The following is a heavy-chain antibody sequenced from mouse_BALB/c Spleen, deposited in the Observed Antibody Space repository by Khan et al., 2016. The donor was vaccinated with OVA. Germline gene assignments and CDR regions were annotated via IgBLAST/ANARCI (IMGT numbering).Heavy chain of an antibody. Sequence: QVQLQQSGAELMKPGASVKISCKATGYTFSSYWIEWVKQRPGHGLEWLGEILPGRGNSNYNEKFKGKATFTADTSSNIAYMQLNSLTSEDSAVCYCARGAGTTCGMDYWGQGTSVTVSS. CDR1: GYTFSSYW. CDR3: ARGAGTTCGMDY. J-gene: IGHJ4*01. CDR2: ILPGRGNS. D-gene: IGHD4-1*01. V-gene: IGHV1-9*01.